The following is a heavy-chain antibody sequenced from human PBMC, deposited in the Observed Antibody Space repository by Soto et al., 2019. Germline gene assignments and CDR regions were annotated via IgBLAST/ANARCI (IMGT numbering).Heavy chain of an antibody. Sequence: ASVKVSCKASGYTFTSYGISWVRQAPGQGLERMGWISAYNGNTNYAQKLQGRVTMTTDTSTSTAYMELRSLRSDDTAVYYCASGYDDILTGARCYFASWAKGTLVT. V-gene: IGHV1-18*01. J-gene: IGHJ4*02. CDR2: ISAYNGNT. D-gene: IGHD3-9*01. CDR3: ASGYDDILTGARCYFAS. CDR1: GYTFTSYG.